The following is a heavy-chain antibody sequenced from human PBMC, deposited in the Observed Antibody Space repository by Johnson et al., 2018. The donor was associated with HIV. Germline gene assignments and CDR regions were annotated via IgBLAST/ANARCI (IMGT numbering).Heavy chain of an antibody. Sequence: QVQLVESGGGVVQPGRSLRLSCAASGFTFSSYGMHWVRQAPGKGLEWVAVISYDGSNKYYADSVKRRFTISRDNSKNTLYLQMNSLRAEDTAVYYCAKRVPSKQLVDAFDIWGQGTMVTVSS. J-gene: IGHJ3*02. D-gene: IGHD6-6*01. CDR2: ISYDGSNK. CDR3: AKRVPSKQLVDAFDI. V-gene: IGHV3-30*18. CDR1: GFTFSSYG.